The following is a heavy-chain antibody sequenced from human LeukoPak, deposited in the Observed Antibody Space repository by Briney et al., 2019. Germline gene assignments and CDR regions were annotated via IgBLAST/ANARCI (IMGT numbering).Heavy chain of an antibody. CDR3: ARAARISYFDY. CDR1: GFTFSSYS. Sequence: KTGGSLRLSCAASGFTFSSYSMNWVRQAPGKGLEWVSSISSSSSYIYYPDSVKGRFTISRDNAKNSLYLQMNSLRAEDTAVYYCARAARISYFDYWGQGTLVTVSS. D-gene: IGHD6-6*01. J-gene: IGHJ4*02. V-gene: IGHV3-21*01. CDR2: ISSSSSYI.